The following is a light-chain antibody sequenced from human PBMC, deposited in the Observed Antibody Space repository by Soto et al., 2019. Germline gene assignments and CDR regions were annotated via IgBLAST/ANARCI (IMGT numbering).Light chain of an antibody. CDR2: GAS. J-gene: IGKJ1*01. CDR1: QSVRSN. V-gene: IGKV3D-15*01. CDR3: PQYNNWTWT. Sequence: EIVMTQSPATLSVSPGERPTLSCRASQSVRSNLAWYQQKPGQAPRLLIYGASTRATGIPARFSGSGAGTDFTRTISSLQSEDVAVDYCPQYNNWTWTFGQGTQVDIK.